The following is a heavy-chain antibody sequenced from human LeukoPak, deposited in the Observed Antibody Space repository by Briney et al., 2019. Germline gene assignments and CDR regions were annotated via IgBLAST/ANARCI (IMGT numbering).Heavy chain of an antibody. V-gene: IGHV3-23*01. J-gene: IGHJ3*01. CDR2: ISADGGST. Sequence: GGSLRLSCVVSGFTFSNYGMSWVRQAPGKGLECVSTISADGGSTYYPDSVKGRFTISRDNSKNTLYLQMNDLRAEDTALYYCAKSPSLQAFDVWGQGTMVSASS. CDR1: GFTFSNYG. CDR3: AKSPSLQAFDV.